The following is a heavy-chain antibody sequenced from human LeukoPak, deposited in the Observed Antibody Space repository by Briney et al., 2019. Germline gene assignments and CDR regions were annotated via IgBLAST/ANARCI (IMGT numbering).Heavy chain of an antibody. CDR1: GYSFTSYW. CDR2: IYPGDSDT. Sequence: GESLKISCKGTGYSFTSYWIGWVRQMPGKGLGWIGIIYPGDSDTRYSPSFQGQVTISADKSISTAYLQWSSLKASDTATYYCARLPATVGYSSSWYGDLDYWGQGTLVTVSS. J-gene: IGHJ4*02. V-gene: IGHV5-51*01. D-gene: IGHD6-13*01. CDR3: ARLPATVGYSSSWYGDLDY.